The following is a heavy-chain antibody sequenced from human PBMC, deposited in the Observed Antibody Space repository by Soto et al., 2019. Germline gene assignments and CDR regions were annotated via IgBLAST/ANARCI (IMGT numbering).Heavy chain of an antibody. D-gene: IGHD1-1*01. CDR1: SGSMNSNY. CDR2: IHDSGYT. Sequence: PSETLSLTCTVPSGSMNSNYWNWIRQPPGKELEWIGHIHDSGYTKYNPSLKSRVTMSLDTSKNQFSLQLSSGTAADTAVYYCAGSYDWNTKRFGYWGQGTLVTVSS. V-gene: IGHV4-59*12. CDR3: AGSYDWNTKRFGY. J-gene: IGHJ4*02.